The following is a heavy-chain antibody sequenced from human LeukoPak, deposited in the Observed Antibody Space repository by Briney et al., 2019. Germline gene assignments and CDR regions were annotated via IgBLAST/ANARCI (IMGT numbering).Heavy chain of an antibody. CDR2: ISYDGSNK. CDR3: AKAVPNTSHLGILD. J-gene: IGHJ4*02. V-gene: IGHV3-30*18. CDR1: GFTFSSYG. D-gene: IGHD3-9*01. Sequence: PGGSLRLSCAASGFTFSSYGMHWVRQAPGKGLEWVAGISYDGSNKYYADSVKGRFTISRDNSKNTLYLQMNSLRAEDTAVYYCAKAVPNTSHLGILDWGQGTLVTVSS.